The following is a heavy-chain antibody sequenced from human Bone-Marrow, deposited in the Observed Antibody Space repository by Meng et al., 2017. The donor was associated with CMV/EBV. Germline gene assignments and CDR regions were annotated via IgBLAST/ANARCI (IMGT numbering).Heavy chain of an antibody. D-gene: IGHD2-2*01. CDR2: INHSGSN. CDR1: GGSLNDYY. J-gene: IGHJ3*02. V-gene: IGHV4-34*01. Sequence: SETLSLTCAVYGGSLNDYYWTWIRQPPGKGLEWIGQINHSGSNNFNPSLKTRVSISVDTSKNHFSLTLTPMTAADTAAYYCARGASRYCSISLCYRAFDIWGQGTMVTVSS. CDR3: ARGASRYCSISLCYRAFDI.